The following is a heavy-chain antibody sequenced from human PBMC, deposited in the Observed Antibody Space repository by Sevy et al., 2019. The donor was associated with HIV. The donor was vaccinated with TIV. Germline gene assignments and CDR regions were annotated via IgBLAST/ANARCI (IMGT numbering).Heavy chain of an antibody. CDR3: VKGMDYYGSGSYYKIYGMDV. D-gene: IGHD3-10*01. CDR1: GFTFSSYA. Sequence: GGSLRLSCSASGFTFSSYAMHWVRQAPGKGLEYVSAISSNGGSKYYADSVKGSFTISRTNSKNTLYLQWSSLRAEDTAVYYCVKGMDYYGSGSYYKIYGMDVWGQGTTVTVSS. V-gene: IGHV3-64D*06. CDR2: ISSNGGSK. J-gene: IGHJ6*02.